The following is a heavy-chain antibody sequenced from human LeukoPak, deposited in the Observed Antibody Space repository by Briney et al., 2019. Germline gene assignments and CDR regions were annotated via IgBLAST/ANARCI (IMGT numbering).Heavy chain of an antibody. Sequence: GASVKVSCKASGFTFTSYVISWVRQAPGQGLEWMGWISAYNGNTNYAQKLQGRVTMTTDTSTSTAYMELRSLRSDDTAVYYCARDRGSGYYYYGMDVWGQGTTVTVSS. CDR1: GFTFTSYV. CDR3: ARDRGSGYYYYGMDV. J-gene: IGHJ6*02. CDR2: ISAYNGNT. V-gene: IGHV1-18*01. D-gene: IGHD3-16*01.